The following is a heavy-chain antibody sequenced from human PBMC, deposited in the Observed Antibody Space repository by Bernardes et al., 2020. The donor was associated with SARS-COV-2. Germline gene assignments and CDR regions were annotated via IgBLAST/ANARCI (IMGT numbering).Heavy chain of an antibody. V-gene: IGHV3-7*05. J-gene: IGHJ4*02. CDR2: INPDGSVI. CDR1: GFTFRRSW. Sequence: VGSLILSCVTSGFTFRRSWMSWVRQAPGQGLEWVANINPDGSVIYYMDFVEGRFAISRDNAKNSLSLQMNSLRDEDTATYYCIMGILEWGDYWGQGTLVTGSS. D-gene: IGHD3-3*01. CDR3: IMGILEWGDY.